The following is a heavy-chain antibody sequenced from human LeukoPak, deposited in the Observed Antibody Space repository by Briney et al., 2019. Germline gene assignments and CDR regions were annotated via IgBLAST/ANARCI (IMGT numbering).Heavy chain of an antibody. D-gene: IGHD5-24*01. CDR3: AGSRDGYNFVFYYFDY. CDR2: IIPIFGTA. Sequence: SSVTVSFKASVGTFSSYAISWVRQAPGQGLEWMGGIIPIFGTAKYPHKFQGGVTITTDEATSTAYMELSSLRSEDTAVYYCAGSRDGYNFVFYYFDYWGQGTLVTVSS. J-gene: IGHJ4*02. V-gene: IGHV1-69*05. CDR1: VGTFSSYA.